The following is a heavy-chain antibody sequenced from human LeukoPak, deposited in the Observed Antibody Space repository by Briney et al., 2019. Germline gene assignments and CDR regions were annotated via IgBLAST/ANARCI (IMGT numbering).Heavy chain of an antibody. V-gene: IGHV3-23*01. CDR3: AKDRSIGTYYTFDH. Sequence: GGSLRLSCAASGFTFTNYAMSWVRKAPGKGLEWVSSISASGVMTYYADSVKGRFTVSRDTSKNSLYLQMSSLTAADTAVYYCAKDRSIGTYYTFDHWGQGTLVTVSS. J-gene: IGHJ4*02. CDR1: GFTFTNYA. D-gene: IGHD1-26*01. CDR2: ISASGVMT.